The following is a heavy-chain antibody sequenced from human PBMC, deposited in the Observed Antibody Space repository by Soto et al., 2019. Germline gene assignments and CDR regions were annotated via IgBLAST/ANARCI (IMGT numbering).Heavy chain of an antibody. J-gene: IGHJ2*01. CDR1: GYSFTSYW. D-gene: IGHD6-19*01. V-gene: IGHV5-51*03. CDR2: IYPGDSDT. CDR3: ARFTSTPGAVAGTVGYWYFDL. Sequence: EVQLVQSGAEVKKPGESLKISCKGSGYSFTSYWIGWVRQMPGKGLEWMGIIYPGDSDTRYSPSFQGQVTISADKSISTAYLQWSSLKASDTAMYYCARFTSTPGAVAGTVGYWYFDLWGRGTLVTVSS.